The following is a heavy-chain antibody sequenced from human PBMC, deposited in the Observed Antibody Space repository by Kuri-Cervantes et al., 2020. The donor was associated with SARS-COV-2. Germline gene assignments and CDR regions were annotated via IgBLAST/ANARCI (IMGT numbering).Heavy chain of an antibody. V-gene: IGHV1-69*13. CDR1: VGTFSSYA. CDR2: IIPIFGTA. D-gene: IGHD3-22*01. J-gene: IGHJ4*01. Sequence: SVKVSCKASVGTFSSYAISWVRQAPGQGLEWMGGIIPIFGTANYAQTFQGRVTITADESTSTAYMELSSVRSEDTAVYYCARAYYYDSSGYYPGDYWGQGTLVTVSS. CDR3: ARAYYYDSSGYYPGDY.